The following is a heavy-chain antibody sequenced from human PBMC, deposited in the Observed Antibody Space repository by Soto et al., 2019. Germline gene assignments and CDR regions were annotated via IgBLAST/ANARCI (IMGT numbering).Heavy chain of an antibody. CDR3: ARSMAVTHSLFYY. V-gene: IGHV4-30-4*01. D-gene: IGHD6-19*01. J-gene: IGHJ4*02. Sequence: QVQLQESGPGLVKPSQTLSLTCTVSGGSISSGDYYWSWIRQPPGKGLEWVGYVHSSGSTNYNPSLKRRITMSVDTSKDQFSLNLSSVTAADTAVYYCARSMAVTHSLFYYWCQVTLVTVSS. CDR1: GGSISSGDYY. CDR2: VHSSGST.